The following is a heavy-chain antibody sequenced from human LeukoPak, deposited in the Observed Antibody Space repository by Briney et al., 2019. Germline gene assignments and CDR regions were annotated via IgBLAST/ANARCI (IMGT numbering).Heavy chain of an antibody. CDR2: IFHNGNT. V-gene: IGHV4-39*07. CDR3: ARDPTSITFGGVIAGDAFDI. D-gene: IGHD3-16*02. J-gene: IGHJ3*02. Sequence: SETLSLTCTVSGGSISSSIYYWGWIRQPPGKGLEWIGSIFHNGNTYYNSSLKSRLTVSVDTSKNQISLKLSSVTAADTAVYYCARDPTSITFGGVIAGDAFDIWGQGTMVTVSS. CDR1: GGSISSSIYY.